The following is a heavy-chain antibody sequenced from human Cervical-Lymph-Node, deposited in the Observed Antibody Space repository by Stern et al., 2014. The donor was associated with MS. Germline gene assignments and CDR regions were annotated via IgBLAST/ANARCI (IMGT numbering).Heavy chain of an antibody. J-gene: IGHJ1*01. Sequence: VHLVESGGGVVQPGRSLRLSCAASGFTFSSYGMHWVRQAPGKGLEWVAVISYDGSNKYYADSVKGRFTITRDNSKNTLYLQMNSLRAEDAAVYYYAKVGAIAVAGTGFQHWGQGTLVTVSS. V-gene: IGHV3-30*18. CDR2: ISYDGSNK. D-gene: IGHD6-19*01. CDR1: GFTFSSYG. CDR3: AKVGAIAVAGTGFQH.